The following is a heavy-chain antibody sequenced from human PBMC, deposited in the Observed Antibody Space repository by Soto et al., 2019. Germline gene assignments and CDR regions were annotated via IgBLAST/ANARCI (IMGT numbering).Heavy chain of an antibody. CDR3: ARPPGYISDWYYFDL. J-gene: IGHJ4*02. Sequence: PLKGAGKASGYTFIKFSVHWVRQTTGQGFEWMGRISPKSGGTNYAQKFQGRVSMTWDTSLKTAYMELSSLMSEDTAVYYCARPPGYISDWYYFDLWGQGTRVTVSS. D-gene: IGHD3-9*01. V-gene: IGHV1-2*02. CDR1: GYTFIKFS. CDR2: ISPKSGGT.